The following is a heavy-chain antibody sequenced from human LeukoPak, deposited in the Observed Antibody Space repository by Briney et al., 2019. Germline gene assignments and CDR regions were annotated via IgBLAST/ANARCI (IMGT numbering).Heavy chain of an antibody. CDR1: GFTFSSYA. J-gene: IGHJ6*02. D-gene: IGHD3-10*01. CDR3: AKNYESGRGVPYGMDV. Sequence: GGSLRLSCAASGFTFSSYAMRWVRQAPGKGLEWVSAIGSGSGGTTIYADSVKGRFTVSRDNSKNTLYLQMSSLRGEDTAVYYCAKNYESGRGVPYGMDVWGQGTTVTVSS. V-gene: IGHV3-23*01. CDR2: IGSGSGGTT.